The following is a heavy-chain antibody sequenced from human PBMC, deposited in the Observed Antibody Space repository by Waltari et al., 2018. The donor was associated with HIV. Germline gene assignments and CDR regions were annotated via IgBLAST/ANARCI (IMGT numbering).Heavy chain of an antibody. CDR2: INSDGSIT. Sequence: GGLVQPGGSLRLSCAASGFTFSSYWMHWVRQAPGKGLVWVSRINSDGSITSHADSVKGRFTISRDNARNTLYLQMNSLGAEDTAMYYCAKGGTSGYTFGFGRWGQGTLVTVSS. D-gene: IGHD5-18*01. CDR1: GFTFSSYW. CDR3: AKGGTSGYTFGFGR. V-gene: IGHV3-74*01. J-gene: IGHJ1*01.